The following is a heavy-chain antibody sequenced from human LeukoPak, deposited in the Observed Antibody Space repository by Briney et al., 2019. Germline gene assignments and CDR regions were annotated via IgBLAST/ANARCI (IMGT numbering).Heavy chain of an antibody. CDR2: MNPNNGQT. CDR3: ARDLVAVAGTNWFDP. Sequence: GASVKVSCKASGYTFTSYDINWVRQATGQGLEWMGWMNPNNGQTGYAQKFQGRVTMTRSTSISTAYMELSSLRSEDTAVYYCARDLVAVAGTNWFDPWGQGTLVTVSS. J-gene: IGHJ5*02. V-gene: IGHV1-8*01. D-gene: IGHD6-19*01. CDR1: GYTFTSYD.